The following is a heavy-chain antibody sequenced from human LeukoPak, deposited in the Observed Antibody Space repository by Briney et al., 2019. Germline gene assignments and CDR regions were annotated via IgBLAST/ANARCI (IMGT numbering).Heavy chain of an antibody. D-gene: IGHD2-8*02. CDR2: INPSGSNS. CDR1: GYTFSSYY. CDR3: SSPKSPYEGTGPHN. Sequence: ASVKVSCKASGYTFSSYYIHWVRQAPGQGLQWMGVINPSGSNSRYAEEFQGRVTMTRDTSTNTVNMELSSLRPNDTAVYYCSSPKSPYEGTGPHNWGQGTQVTVSS. J-gene: IGHJ4*02. V-gene: IGHV1-46*01.